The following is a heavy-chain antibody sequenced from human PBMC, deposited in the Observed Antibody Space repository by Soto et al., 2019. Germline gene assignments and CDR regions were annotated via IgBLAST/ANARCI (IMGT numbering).Heavy chain of an antibody. J-gene: IGHJ6*02. Sequence: LRLSCAVSGIAFDDYTMHWVRQGPGRGLEWVSGISWNSGIIEYADSVKGRFTISRENAKNSLYLQMNSLRPEDTALYYCAKDVGHYYAMDVWGQGTTVTVSS. CDR3: AKDVGHYYAMDV. CDR1: GIAFDDYT. V-gene: IGHV3-9*01. CDR2: ISWNSGII.